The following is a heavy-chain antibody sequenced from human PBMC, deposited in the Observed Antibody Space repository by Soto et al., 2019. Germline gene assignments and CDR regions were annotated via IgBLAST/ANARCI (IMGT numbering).Heavy chain of an antibody. Sequence: QVQLVESGGGVVQPGRSLRLSCAASGFTFSSYGMHWVRQAPGKGLEWVAVIWYDGSNKYYADSVKGRFTISRDNSKNTLYLQMNSLRAEDTAVYYCARGKGVGATFDYWGQGTLVTVSS. CDR3: ARGKGVGATFDY. CDR1: GFTFSSYG. CDR2: IWYDGSNK. D-gene: IGHD1-26*01. V-gene: IGHV3-33*01. J-gene: IGHJ4*02.